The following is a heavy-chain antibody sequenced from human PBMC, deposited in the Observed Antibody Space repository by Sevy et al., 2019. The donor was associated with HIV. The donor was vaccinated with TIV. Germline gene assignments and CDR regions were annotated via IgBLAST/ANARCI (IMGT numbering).Heavy chain of an antibody. CDR3: ARDDEPDYYYFDMDV. J-gene: IGHJ6*02. Sequence: GGSLRLSCAASGFTFSSYAMHWVRQAPGKGLEWVAVISYDGSNKYYGDSVKGRFTNARDNSKNALYLQRDGLRAEDTALYYCARDDEPDYYYFDMDVWGQGTTVTVSS. V-gene: IGHV3-30-3*01. CDR2: ISYDGSNK. CDR1: GFTFSSYA.